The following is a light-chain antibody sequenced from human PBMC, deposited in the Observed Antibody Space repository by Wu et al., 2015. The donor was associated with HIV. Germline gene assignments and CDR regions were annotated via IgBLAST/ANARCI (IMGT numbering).Light chain of an antibody. J-gene: IGKJ4*01. V-gene: IGKV1-9*01. CDR3: LQFSSYPFT. CDR2: AAS. CDR1: QGIDFY. Sequence: DIQLTQSPSFLSASVGDRVTITCRVSQGIDFYLAWYQQKSGEAPQLLVYAASTLQSGVPSRFSGSGSGTEFTLTISSLQPEDFATYYCLQFSSYPFTFGGGTKVEIK.